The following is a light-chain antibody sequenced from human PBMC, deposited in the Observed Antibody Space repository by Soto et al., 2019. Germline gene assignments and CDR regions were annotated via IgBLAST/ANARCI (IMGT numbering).Light chain of an antibody. CDR1: SSDVGGYNY. V-gene: IGLV2-11*01. CDR2: DVS. Sequence: QSALTQPRSVSGSPGQSVTISCIGNSSDVGGYNYVSWYQQHPDKAPQLMIYDVSQRPSGVPDRFSGSKSGNTASLTISGLQAEDEADYHCCSYAGSYSYVFGTGTKLTVL. J-gene: IGLJ1*01. CDR3: CSYAGSYSYV.